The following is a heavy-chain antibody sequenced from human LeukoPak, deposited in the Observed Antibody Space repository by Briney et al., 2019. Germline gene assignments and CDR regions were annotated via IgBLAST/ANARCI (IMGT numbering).Heavy chain of an antibody. Sequence: ASVKVSCKASGGTFSSYAISWVRQAPGQGLEWMGIINPSGGSTSYAQKFQGRVTMTRDTSTSTVYMELSSLRSEDTAVYYCARVPPDYGGNSPTFDYWGQGTLVTVSS. CDR1: GGTFSSYA. CDR3: ARVPPDYGGNSPTFDY. CDR2: INPSGGST. V-gene: IGHV1-46*01. D-gene: IGHD4-23*01. J-gene: IGHJ4*02.